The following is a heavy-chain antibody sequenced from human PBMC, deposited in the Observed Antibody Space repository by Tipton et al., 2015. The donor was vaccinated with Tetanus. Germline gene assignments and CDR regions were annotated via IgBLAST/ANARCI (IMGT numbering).Heavy chain of an antibody. CDR2: IYPDDSDT. CDR1: GYAFTKYW. J-gene: IGHJ4*02. Sequence: QLVQSGPELKKPGEPLKISCKGSGYAFTKYWIGWVRQMPGKGLEWMGIIYPDDSDTRYSPSFKGQVTVSADKAINTAYLQWSSLQASDPAMYFCARHPRGNAGNPLYYFDHWGQGTLVIASS. D-gene: IGHD4-23*01. CDR3: ARHPRGNAGNPLYYFDH. V-gene: IGHV5-51*01.